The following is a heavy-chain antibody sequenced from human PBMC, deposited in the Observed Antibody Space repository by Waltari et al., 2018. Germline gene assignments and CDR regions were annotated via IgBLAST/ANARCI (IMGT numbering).Heavy chain of an antibody. J-gene: IGHJ4*02. CDR2: MSASSAAI. V-gene: IGHV3-48*01. CDR3: ATEPAPGAGINY. D-gene: IGHD6-19*01. CDR1: GFTFGVHS. Sequence: EVQLVESGGGLVQPGGSLRLSCAGSGFTFGVHSMHWIRQAPGKGLEGVSDMSASSAAIYYADSVKGRFTISRDNAKNLLFLQMSNLGAEDMAVYYCATEPAPGAGINYWGQGILVTVSS.